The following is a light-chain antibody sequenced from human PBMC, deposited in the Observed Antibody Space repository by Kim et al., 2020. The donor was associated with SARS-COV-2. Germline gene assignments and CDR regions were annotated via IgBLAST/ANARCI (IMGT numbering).Light chain of an antibody. J-gene: IGLJ2*01. CDR1: NIGMKG. CDR3: QVWDTNNNRG. CDR2: SDN. Sequence: APGKTAEITRGGKNIGMKGCNWYRQRPGQAPVIVIHSDNDRPSGIPERVSGFNSEDTATLTISGVEAGDEADYYCQVWDTNNNRGFGGGTQLTVL. V-gene: IGLV3-21*04.